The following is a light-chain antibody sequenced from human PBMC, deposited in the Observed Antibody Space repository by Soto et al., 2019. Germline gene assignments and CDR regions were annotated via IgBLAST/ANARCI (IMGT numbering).Light chain of an antibody. CDR1: QSISSY. CDR3: QQSYSTPPEMYT. Sequence: DIQMTQSPSSLSASVGDRVTITCRASQSISSYLNWYQQKPGKAPKLLIYAASSLQSGVPSRFSGSGSGTDFTLTISSLQPEDFATYDCQQSYSTPPEMYTFGQGTKLEIK. J-gene: IGKJ2*01. V-gene: IGKV1-39*01. CDR2: AAS.